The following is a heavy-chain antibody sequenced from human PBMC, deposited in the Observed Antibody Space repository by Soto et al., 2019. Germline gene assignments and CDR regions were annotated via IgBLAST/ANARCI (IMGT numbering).Heavy chain of an antibody. V-gene: IGHV3-23*01. CDR3: CHTYTNDGVDF. CDR2: IRGNGDTT. Sequence: VQLLESGGDLVQPGGSLRVSCAASGFTFSTYAMTWVRQTPGKGLEWVSSIRGNGDTTYYADSLKGRFSISRDNFNNTLYLQMTNLRAEDTAIYFCCHTYTNDGVDFWGQGTRVTVSS. CDR1: GFTFSTYA. D-gene: IGHD3-16*01. J-gene: IGHJ1*01.